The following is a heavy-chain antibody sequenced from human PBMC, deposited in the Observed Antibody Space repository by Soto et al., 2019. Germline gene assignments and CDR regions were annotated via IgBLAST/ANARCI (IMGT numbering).Heavy chain of an antibody. V-gene: IGHV3-23*01. CDR1: GFTFSSYA. CDR3: AKEGGYDYNYYYGMDV. CDR2: ISGSGGST. J-gene: IGHJ6*02. D-gene: IGHD5-12*01. Sequence: GGSLRLSCAASGFTFSSYAMSWVRQAPGKGLEWVSAISGSGGSTYYADSVKGRFTISRDNSKNTLYLQMNSLRAEDTAVYYCAKEGGYDYNYYYGMDVWGQGTTVTVSS.